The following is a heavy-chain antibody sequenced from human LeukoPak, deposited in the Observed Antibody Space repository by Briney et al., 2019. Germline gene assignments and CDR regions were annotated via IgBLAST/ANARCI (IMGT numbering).Heavy chain of an antibody. CDR2: ISYDGSNK. Sequence: GGSLRLSCAASGFTFSSYGMHWVRQAPGKGLEWVAVISYDGSNKYYADSVKGRFTISRDNSKNTLYLQMNSLRAEDTAVYYCAKDLRGYSSGWYSDYWGQGTLVTVSS. CDR1: GFTFSSYG. J-gene: IGHJ4*02. V-gene: IGHV3-30*18. D-gene: IGHD6-19*01. CDR3: AKDLRGYSSGWYSDY.